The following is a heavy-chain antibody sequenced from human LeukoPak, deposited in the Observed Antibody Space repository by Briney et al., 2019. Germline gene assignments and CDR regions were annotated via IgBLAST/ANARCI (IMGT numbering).Heavy chain of an antibody. CDR1: GGSFSGYY. D-gene: IGHD3-10*01. J-gene: IGHJ5*02. Sequence: SETLSLTCAVYGGSFSGYYWSWIRQPPGKGLEWIGEINHSGSTNYNPSLKSRVTISVDTSKNQFSLKLSSVTAADTAVYYCARDPRMVRGVTDYNWFDPWGQGTLVTVSS. CDR3: ARDPRMVRGVTDYNWFDP. V-gene: IGHV4-34*01. CDR2: INHSGST.